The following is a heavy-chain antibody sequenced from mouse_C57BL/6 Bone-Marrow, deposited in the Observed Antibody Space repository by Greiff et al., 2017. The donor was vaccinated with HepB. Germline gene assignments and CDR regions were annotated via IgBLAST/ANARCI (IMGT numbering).Heavy chain of an antibody. CDR2: ISSGGDYI. V-gene: IGHV5-9-1*02. D-gene: IGHD1-1*01. J-gene: IGHJ1*03. CDR1: GFTFSSYA. CDR3: TGVYYGSSYWYFDV. Sequence: DVMLVESGEGLVKPGGSLKLSCAASGFTFSSYAMSWVRQTPEKRLEWVAYISSGGDYIYYADTVKGRFTISRDNARNTLYLQMSSLKSEDTAMYYCTGVYYGSSYWYFDVWGTGTTVTVSS.